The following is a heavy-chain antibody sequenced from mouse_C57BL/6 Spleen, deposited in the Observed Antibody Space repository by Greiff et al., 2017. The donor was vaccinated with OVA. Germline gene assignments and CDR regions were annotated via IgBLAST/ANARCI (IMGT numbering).Heavy chain of an antibody. CDR2: ISYDGSN. CDR1: GYSITSGYY. Sequence: EVQLQESGPGLVKPSQSLSLTCSVTGYSITSGYYWNWIRQFPGNKLEWMGYISYDGSNNYNPSLKNRISLTRDTSKNQFFLKLNSMTTEDTATYYCALTDYYYAMDFWRQGTSVTVSS. J-gene: IGHJ4*01. CDR3: ALTDYYYAMDF. D-gene: IGHD4-1*01. V-gene: IGHV3-6*01.